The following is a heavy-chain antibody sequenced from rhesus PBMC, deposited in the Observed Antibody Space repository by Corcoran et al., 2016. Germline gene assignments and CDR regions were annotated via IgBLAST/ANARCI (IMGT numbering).Heavy chain of an antibody. CDR1: GYSISSNY. CDR3: ARVPGVTLDY. J-gene: IGHJ4*01. CDR2: IYGRSGST. D-gene: IGHD3-34*01. Sequence: QVQLQESGPGLVKPSETLSLTCAVSGYSISSNYWSWIRQPPGKGLEWIGYIYGRSGSTYYNPSLKSRVTISTDTSKNQFSLKRSSVTAADTAVYYCARVPGVTLDYWGQGVLVTVSA. V-gene: IGHV4-147*01.